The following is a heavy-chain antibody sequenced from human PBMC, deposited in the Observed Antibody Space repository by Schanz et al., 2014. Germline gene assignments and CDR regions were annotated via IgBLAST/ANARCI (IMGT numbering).Heavy chain of an antibody. CDR3: AKVQTHTLYGGNSCFDY. D-gene: IGHD2-21*02. CDR1: GFTFDDHA. Sequence: ELLLVESGGGLVQPGRSLRLSCAASGFTFDDHAMHWVRQVPGKGLEWVSGISWNSGNIAYADSVKGRFTISRDNAKNSLYLQMNSLRPEDTALYYCAKVQTHTLYGGNSCFDYWGQGTLVTASS. V-gene: IGHV3-9*01. CDR2: ISWNSGNI. J-gene: IGHJ4*02.